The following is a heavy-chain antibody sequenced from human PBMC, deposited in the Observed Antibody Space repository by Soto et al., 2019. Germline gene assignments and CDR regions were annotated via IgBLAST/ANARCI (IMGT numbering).Heavy chain of an antibody. J-gene: IGHJ4*02. Sequence: QVHLVESGGGVVQPGRSLRLSCAASGFTFSNYAMHWVRQAPGKGLEWMAITSDDESRRYYADSVRSRFTISRDNSKNTLYLEMNSLRDEDTALFYCAGGSGSGSFLIDYWGQGILVTVSS. CDR1: GFTFSNYA. V-gene: IGHV3-30*04. CDR2: TSDDESRR. CDR3: AGGSGSGSFLIDY. D-gene: IGHD3-10*01.